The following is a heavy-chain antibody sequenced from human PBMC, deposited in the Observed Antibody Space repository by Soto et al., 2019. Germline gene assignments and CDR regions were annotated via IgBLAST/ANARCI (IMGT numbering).Heavy chain of an antibody. CDR3: ARKYYDILTGYTRFDY. CDR1: GFSLSTSGVG. V-gene: IGHV2-5*02. J-gene: IGHJ4*02. Sequence: QITLKESGPPLVKPTQTLTLTCTFSGFSLSTSGVGVGWIRQPPGKALEWLALIYWDDDKRYSPSLKSRLTITKDTSKNQVVLTMTNMDPVDTATYYCARKYYDILTGYTRFDYWGQGTLVTVSS. CDR2: IYWDDDK. D-gene: IGHD3-9*01.